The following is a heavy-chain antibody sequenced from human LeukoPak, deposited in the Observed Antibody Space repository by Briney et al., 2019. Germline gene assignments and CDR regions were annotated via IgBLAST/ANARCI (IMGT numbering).Heavy chain of an antibody. V-gene: IGHV3-74*01. CDR1: GFTFGGRL. D-gene: IGHD2-8*01. CDR2: IKDDGSTT. J-gene: IGHJ4*02. Sequence: PGGSLRLSCAVSGFTFGGRLMHWVRQAPGKGLVWVALIKDDGSTTNYADSVKSRLTASRDDAKNTVYLQMSSLRAEDTAVYYCHPLAFVTNWGQGTLVTVSS. CDR3: HPLAFVTN.